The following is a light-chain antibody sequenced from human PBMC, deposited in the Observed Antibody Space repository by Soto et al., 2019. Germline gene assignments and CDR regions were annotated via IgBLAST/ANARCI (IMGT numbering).Light chain of an antibody. CDR2: DAS. J-gene: IGKJ4*01. CDR3: QHYTNWPLT. CDR1: HSVSTR. V-gene: IGKV3-15*01. Sequence: EIVMTQSPATLSVSPGERATLSCRASHSVSTRLAWYQQTPGQAPRLLIYDASTRSTGLPARFSGSGSGTDFTLPISSLQSEDFAVYYCQHYTNWPLTFGGGTKVEIK.